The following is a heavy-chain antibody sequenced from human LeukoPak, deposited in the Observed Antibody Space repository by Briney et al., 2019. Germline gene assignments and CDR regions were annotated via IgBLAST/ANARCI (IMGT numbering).Heavy chain of an antibody. J-gene: IGHJ4*02. V-gene: IGHV4-34*01. CDR2: INHSGST. CDR1: GGSFSGYY. Sequence: SETLSLTCAVYGGSFSGYYWSWIRQPPGKGLEWIGEINHSGSTNYNPSLKSRVTISVDTSKNQFSLKLSSVTAADTAVYYCARGVWRRKLWRSYGSGSYYRSIIFDYWGQGTLVTVSS. D-gene: IGHD3-10*01. CDR3: ARGVWRRKLWRSYGSGSYYRSIIFDY.